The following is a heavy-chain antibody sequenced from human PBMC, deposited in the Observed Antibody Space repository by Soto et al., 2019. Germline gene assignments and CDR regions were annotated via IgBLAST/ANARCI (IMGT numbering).Heavy chain of an antibody. D-gene: IGHD2-15*01. CDR1: GFSFSSYS. V-gene: IGHV3-21*01. J-gene: IGHJ5*02. CDR3: ARGYTGYCSGGTCYWFDP. Sequence: GGSLRLSCAASGFSFSSYSMNWVRQAPGKGLEWVSSISSSASHINYADSVKGRFTISRDNAKKSLYLQMNSLRAEDTAVYYCARGYTGYCSGGTCYWFDPWGHGTLATVSS. CDR2: ISSSASHI.